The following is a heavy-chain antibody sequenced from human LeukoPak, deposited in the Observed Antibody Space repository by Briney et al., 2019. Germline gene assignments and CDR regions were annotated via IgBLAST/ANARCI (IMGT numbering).Heavy chain of an antibody. CDR3: VRSVSGGLSEDY. Sequence: GGSPRLSCAASVLTVNSRYMSRVRQPPGKGLEWVSNIYSGGTTYYADSVKGRFIISNHKTKNTVYLPEISRQDQHIPGYYCVRSVSGGLSEDYWGQGTLVSVSS. V-gene: IGHV3-53*01. J-gene: IGHJ4*02. CDR1: VLTVNSRY. D-gene: IGHD3-10*01. CDR2: IYSGGTT.